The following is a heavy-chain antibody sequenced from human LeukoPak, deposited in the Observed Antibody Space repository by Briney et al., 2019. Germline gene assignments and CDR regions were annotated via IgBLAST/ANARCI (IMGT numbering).Heavy chain of an antibody. CDR2: IYYSGST. CDR1: GGSISSSSYY. CDR3: ARQSRIAAAEDFQH. Sequence: SETLSLTCTVSGGSISSSSYYWGWIRQPPGKGLEWIGSIYYSGSTYYNPSLKSRVTISVDTSKNQFSLKLSSVTAADTAVYYCARQSRIAAAEDFQHWGQGTLVTVSS. V-gene: IGHV4-39*01. D-gene: IGHD6-13*01. J-gene: IGHJ1*01.